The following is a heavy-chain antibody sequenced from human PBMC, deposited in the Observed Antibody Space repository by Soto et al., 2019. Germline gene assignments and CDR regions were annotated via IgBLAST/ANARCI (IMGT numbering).Heavy chain of an antibody. CDR1: GFTFSRYA. CDR2: ISGSGGST. J-gene: IGHJ4*02. Sequence: GGSLRLSCAASGFTFSRYAMSWVRQALGKGLEWVSAISGSGGSTYYADSVKGRFTISRDNSKNTLYLQMNSLRAEDTAVYYCAKSQLWFFSMDFAYWGQATPVNVS. CDR3: AKSQLWFFSMDFAY. D-gene: IGHD5-18*01. V-gene: IGHV3-23*01.